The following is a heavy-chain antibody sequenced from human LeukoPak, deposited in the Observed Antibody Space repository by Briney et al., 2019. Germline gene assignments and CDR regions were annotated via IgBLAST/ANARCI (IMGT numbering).Heavy chain of an antibody. J-gene: IGHJ4*02. CDR1: GFTFSSHA. Sequence: PGGSLRLSCAASGFTFSSHAMSWVRQAPGKGLEWVSGISGSGGSTYYADSVKGRFTISRDNSKNTLYLQMNSLRAEDTAVYYCAKEAGYCSTTTCYVDYWGQGILVTVSS. CDR3: AKEAGYCSTTTCYVDY. V-gene: IGHV3-23*01. CDR2: ISGSGGST. D-gene: IGHD2-2*03.